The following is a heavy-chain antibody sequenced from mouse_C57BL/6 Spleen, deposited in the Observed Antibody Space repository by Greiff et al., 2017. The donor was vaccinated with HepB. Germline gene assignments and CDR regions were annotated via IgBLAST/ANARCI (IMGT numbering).Heavy chain of an antibody. V-gene: IGHV2-5*01. CDR1: GFSLTSYG. CDR3: AKKTPYASSGGAMDY. Sequence: QVHVKQSGPGLVQPSQSLSITCTVSGFSLTSYGVHWVRQSPGKGLEWLGVIWRGGSTDYNAAFMSRLSITKDNSKSQDFFKMNSLQADDTAIYYCAKKTPYASSGGAMDYWGQGTSVTVSS. J-gene: IGHJ4*01. D-gene: IGHD5-5*01. CDR2: IWRGGST.